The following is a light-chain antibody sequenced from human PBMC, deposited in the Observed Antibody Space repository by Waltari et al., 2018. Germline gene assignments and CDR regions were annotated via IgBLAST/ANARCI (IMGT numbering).Light chain of an antibody. Sequence: VVMTQSPLSLPVTLGQPASISCRSSQSLVHSDGKTYLNWFHQRPGQSPRRLIYKVSNRDSGVPDRFSGSWSGTDFTLKISRVEAEDVGVYYCMQGTHWPWTFGQGTKVEIK. J-gene: IGKJ1*01. CDR2: KVS. CDR3: MQGTHWPWT. V-gene: IGKV2-30*02. CDR1: QSLVHSDGKTY.